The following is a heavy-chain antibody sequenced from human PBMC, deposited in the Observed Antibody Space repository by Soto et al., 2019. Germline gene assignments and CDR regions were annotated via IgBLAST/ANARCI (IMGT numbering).Heavy chain of an antibody. D-gene: IGHD2-21*01. J-gene: IGHJ3*02. CDR1: GFTFSSYG. CDR2: IWYDGSNK. Sequence: QVQLVESGGGVVQPGRSLRLSCAASGFTFSSYGMHWVRQAPGKGLEWVAVIWYDGSNKYYADSVKGRFTISRDNSKNTLYLQMNSLRAEDTAVSYCARDVEIATISAFDIWGQGTMVTVSS. CDR3: ARDVEIATISAFDI. V-gene: IGHV3-33*01.